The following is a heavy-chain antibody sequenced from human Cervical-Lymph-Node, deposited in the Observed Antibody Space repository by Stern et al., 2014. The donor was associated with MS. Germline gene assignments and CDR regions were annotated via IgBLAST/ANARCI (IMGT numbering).Heavy chain of an antibody. D-gene: IGHD1-26*01. CDR3: ARGRAIVGLDY. CDR2: ISYDGGTK. J-gene: IGHJ4*02. Sequence: VQLVESGGGVVQPGRSLRLSCAASGFTFSSYAMYWVRHAPAKGLERVTVISYDGGTKYYADSVKGRFTVSRDNSKSTFDLQMSSLRPEDTAVYYCARGRAIVGLDYWGQGTLVTVSS. CDR1: GFTFSSYA. V-gene: IGHV3-30*04.